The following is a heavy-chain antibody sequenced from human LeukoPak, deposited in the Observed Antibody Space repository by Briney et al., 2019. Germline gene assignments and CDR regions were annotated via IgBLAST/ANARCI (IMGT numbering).Heavy chain of an antibody. CDR3: ARDDDRAREIDY. Sequence: SVKVSCKASRGTFSKYAISWVRQAPGQGLEWMGRIIPILNITHYAQKFQGRVTIAADKSTSTAYMELSSLRSEDTAMYYCARDDDRAREIDYWGQGTLITVSS. CDR1: RGTFSKYA. CDR2: IIPILNIT. J-gene: IGHJ4*02. D-gene: IGHD3-22*01. V-gene: IGHV1-69*04.